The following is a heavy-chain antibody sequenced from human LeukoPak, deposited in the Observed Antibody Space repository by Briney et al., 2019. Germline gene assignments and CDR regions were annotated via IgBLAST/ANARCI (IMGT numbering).Heavy chain of an antibody. Sequence: SETLSLTCTVSGGSISSYYWSWIRQPPGKGLEWIGYIYYSGSTNYNPSLKSRVTISVDTSKNQFSLKLSSVTAADTAVYYCARGGDYYGSGSPLLDYWGQGTLVTV. D-gene: IGHD3-10*01. CDR3: ARGGDYYGSGSPLLDY. CDR2: IYYSGST. CDR1: GGSISSYY. J-gene: IGHJ4*02. V-gene: IGHV4-59*01.